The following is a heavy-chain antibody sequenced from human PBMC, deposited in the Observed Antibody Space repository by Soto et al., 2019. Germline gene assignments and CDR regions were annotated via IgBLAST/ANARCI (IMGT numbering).Heavy chain of an antibody. J-gene: IGHJ2*01. V-gene: IGHV3-48*01. CDR1: GFTFSSYS. D-gene: IGHD2-15*01. CDR3: ARDYCSGGSCYWCFDL. CDR2: ISSSSSTI. Sequence: EVQLVESGGGLVQPGGSLRLSCAASGFTFSSYSMNWVRQAPGKGLEWVSYISSSSSTIYYADSVKGRFTISRDNAKNSLYLQLNSLRAEDTAVYYCARDYCSGGSCYWCFDLWGRGTLVTVSS.